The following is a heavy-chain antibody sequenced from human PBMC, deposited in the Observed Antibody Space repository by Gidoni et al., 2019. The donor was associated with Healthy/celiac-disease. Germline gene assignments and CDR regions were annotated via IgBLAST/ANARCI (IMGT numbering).Heavy chain of an antibody. CDR2: INSDGSST. CDR1: GFTFSSYW. CDR3: ARGLYSSSWVDY. D-gene: IGHD6-13*01. Sequence: EVQLVESGGGLVQPGGSLRLSCAASGFTFSSYWVHWVRQAPGKGLVWVSRINSDGSSTSYADSGKGRFTISRDNAKNTLYLQMNSLRAEDTAVYYCARGLYSSSWVDYWGQGTLVTVSS. J-gene: IGHJ4*02. V-gene: IGHV3-74*01.